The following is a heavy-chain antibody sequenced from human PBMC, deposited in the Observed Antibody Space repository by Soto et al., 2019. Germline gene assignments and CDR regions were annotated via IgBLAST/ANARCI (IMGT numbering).Heavy chain of an antibody. J-gene: IGHJ5*02. Sequence: ASVKVSCKASGYTFTSYGISWVRQAPGQGLEWMGWISAYNGDTNYAQKLQGRVTMTTDTSTSTAYMELRSLRSDDTAVYYCARVKTSGYHNWFDPWGQGTLVTVSS. CDR1: GYTFTSYG. CDR2: ISAYNGDT. D-gene: IGHD3-22*01. V-gene: IGHV1-18*01. CDR3: ARVKTSGYHNWFDP.